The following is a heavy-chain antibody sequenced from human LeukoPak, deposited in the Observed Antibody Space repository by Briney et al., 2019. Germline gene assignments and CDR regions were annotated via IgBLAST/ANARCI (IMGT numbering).Heavy chain of an antibody. CDR1: GGSFSGYY. CDR3: ARGCIAAAGTLGYYYMDV. CDR2: INHSGST. D-gene: IGHD6-13*01. J-gene: IGHJ6*03. V-gene: IGHV4-34*01. Sequence: SETLSLTSAVYGGSFSGYYWSWIRQPPGEGLEWIGEINHSGSTNYNPSLKSRVTISVDTSKNQFSLKLSSVTAADTAVYYCARGCIAAAGTLGYYYMDVWGKGTTVTVSS.